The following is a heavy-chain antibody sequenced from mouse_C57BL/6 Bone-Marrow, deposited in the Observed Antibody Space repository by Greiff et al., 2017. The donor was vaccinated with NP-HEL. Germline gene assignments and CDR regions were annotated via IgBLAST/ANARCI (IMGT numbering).Heavy chain of an antibody. CDR2: ISNGGGST. Sequence: EVMLVESGGGLVQPGGSLKLSCAASGFTFSDYYMYWVRQTPEKRLEWVAYISNGGGSTYYPDTVKGRFTISRDNAKNTLYLQMSRLKSEDTAMYYCARGLRRAMDYWGQGTSVTVSS. V-gene: IGHV5-12*01. J-gene: IGHJ4*01. CDR3: ARGLRRAMDY. CDR1: GFTFSDYY. D-gene: IGHD2-4*01.